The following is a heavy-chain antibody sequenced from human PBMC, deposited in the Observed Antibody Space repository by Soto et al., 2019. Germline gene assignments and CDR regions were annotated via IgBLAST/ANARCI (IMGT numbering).Heavy chain of an antibody. CDR3: AGSGGGIAARQGGSFDY. CDR2: IIPIFGTA. V-gene: IGHV1-69*01. D-gene: IGHD6-6*01. CDR1: GGTFSSYA. Sequence: QVQLVQSGAEVKKPGSSVKVSCKASGGTFSSYAISWVRQAPGQGLEWMGGIIPIFGTATYAQKFQGRVTITADESTSTAYMELSSLRSEDTAVYYCAGSGGGIAARQGGSFDYWGQGTLVTVSS. J-gene: IGHJ4*02.